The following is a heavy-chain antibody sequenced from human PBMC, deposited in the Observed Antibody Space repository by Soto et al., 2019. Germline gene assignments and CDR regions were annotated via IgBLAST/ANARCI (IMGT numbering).Heavy chain of an antibody. CDR3: AQCLLGVNYYYGMDV. D-gene: IGHD3-16*01. V-gene: IGHV1-69*12. CDR1: GGTFSSYA. J-gene: IGHJ6*02. Sequence: QVQLVQSGAEVKKPGSSVKVSCKASGGTFSSYAINWVRQAPGQGLEWMGGIIPIVGTADYAQKFQGRVTITADQSTSTAYMEMSSLTSEDTAVYYCAQCLLGVNYYYGMDVWGQGTTVTVSS. CDR2: IIPIVGTA.